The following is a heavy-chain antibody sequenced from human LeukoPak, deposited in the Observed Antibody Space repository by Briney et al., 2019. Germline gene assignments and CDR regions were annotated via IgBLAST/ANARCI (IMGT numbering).Heavy chain of an antibody. CDR2: IKKDGSEK. V-gene: IGHV3-7*01. CDR3: ARDCQPSSGTDSNYYIDV. D-gene: IGHD3-10*01. J-gene: IGHJ6*03. Sequence: GGSLRLSCAASGFSFSTYWMTWVRQAPGKGLEWVANIKKDGSEKYYVDSVKGRFTISRDNAKTSLYLQMNSLRVEDTAVYYCARDCQPSSGTDSNYYIDVWGKGTTVTISS. CDR1: GFSFSTYW.